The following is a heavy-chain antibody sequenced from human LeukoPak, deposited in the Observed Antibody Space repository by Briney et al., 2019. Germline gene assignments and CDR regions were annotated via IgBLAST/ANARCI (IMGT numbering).Heavy chain of an antibody. CDR3: ARGCSRYSSGWKYYFDY. J-gene: IGHJ4*02. Sequence: ASVKVSCKASGYTLTGYYMHWVRQAPGQGLEWMGWINPNSGGTNYAQKFQGRVTMTRDTSISTAYMELSRLRSDDTAVYYCARGCSRYSSGWKYYFDYWGQGTLVTVSS. V-gene: IGHV1-2*02. CDR2: INPNSGGT. D-gene: IGHD6-19*01. CDR1: GYTLTGYY.